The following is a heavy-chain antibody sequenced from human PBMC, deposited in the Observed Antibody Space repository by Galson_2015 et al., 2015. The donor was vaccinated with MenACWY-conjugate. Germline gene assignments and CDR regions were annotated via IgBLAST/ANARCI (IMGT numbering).Heavy chain of an antibody. D-gene: IGHD2-2*01. V-gene: IGHV3-74*01. CDR3: AVYCSSTRCYGASGGY. CDR2: INSDVSST. Sequence: SLRLSCAAPGFTFSSYWMHWVRQAPGKGLVWVSLINSDVSSTSYADSVKGRFTIYRDNAKNTLYLQMNSLRAEDTAVYYCAVYCSSTRCYGASGGYWGQGTLVTVSS. CDR1: GFTFSSYW. J-gene: IGHJ4*02.